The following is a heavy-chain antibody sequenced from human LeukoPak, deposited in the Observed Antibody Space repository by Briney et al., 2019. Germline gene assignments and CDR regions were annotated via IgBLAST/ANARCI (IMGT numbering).Heavy chain of an antibody. CDR1: GFTFSTYW. Sequence: GGSLRLSCAASGFTFSTYWMHWVRQAPGKGLVWVSRISDDGSSTSYADSVKGRFTISRDNAKNTLYLQMSSLRAEDTAVYYCASLGMYGTNFWGQGTLVTVSS. J-gene: IGHJ4*02. CDR3: ASLGMYGTNF. V-gene: IGHV3-74*01. D-gene: IGHD2-8*01. CDR2: ISDDGSST.